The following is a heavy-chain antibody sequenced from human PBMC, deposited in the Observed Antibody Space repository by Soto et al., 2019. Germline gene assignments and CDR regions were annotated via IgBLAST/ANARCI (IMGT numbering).Heavy chain of an antibody. CDR2: IQSGGPT. J-gene: IGHJ4*01. CDR1: GFTVSSKY. CDR3: TTDSYITMIVVRFDY. D-gene: IGHD3-22*01. Sequence: PGGSLRLSCAASGFTVSSKYMSWVRQAPGKGLEWVSLIQSGGPTYYADSVKGRFTISRDTSENMVYLEMNSLKTEDTAVYYCTTDSYITMIVVRFDYWGHGTLVTVSS. V-gene: IGHV3-66*01.